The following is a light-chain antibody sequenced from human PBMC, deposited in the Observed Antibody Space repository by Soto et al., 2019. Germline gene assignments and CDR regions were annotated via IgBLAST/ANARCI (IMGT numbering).Light chain of an antibody. CDR1: QIISRH. J-gene: IGKJ4*01. CDR3: RQLYSHPLT. Sequence: DIQMTQSPSSLSASVVDRVTIAFRASQIISRHINWYQQKPGLAPKLLIYATSNLQSGVPSRFSGSGSGTDFSLTISNLQPEDFATYYCRQLYSHPLTFGGGAKVDIK. V-gene: IGKV1-39*01. CDR2: ATS.